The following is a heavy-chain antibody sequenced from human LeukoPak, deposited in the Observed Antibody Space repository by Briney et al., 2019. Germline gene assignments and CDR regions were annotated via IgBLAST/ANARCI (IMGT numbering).Heavy chain of an antibody. Sequence: ASVKVSCKASGYTFTSYYMHWVRQAPGQGLEWMGIINPSGGSTSYAQKFQGRVTMTRDTPTSTVYMELSSLRSEDTAAYYCARGAGKGNWFDPWGQGTPVTVSS. J-gene: IGHJ5*02. CDR1: GYTFTSYY. V-gene: IGHV1-46*01. CDR3: ARGAGKGNWFDP. D-gene: IGHD6-19*01. CDR2: INPSGGST.